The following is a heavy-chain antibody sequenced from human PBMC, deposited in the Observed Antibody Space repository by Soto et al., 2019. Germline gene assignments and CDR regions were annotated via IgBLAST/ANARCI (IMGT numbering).Heavy chain of an antibody. Sequence: PSETLSLTCSVSGDSISSSNYYWGWIRQPPGKGLDWIGSFYYGGTSYYNPSLKSRVTISVDTSKNQFSLKLTSVTASDTAIYYCARLGYGADEPPHDSWGQGTQVTVSS. D-gene: IGHD5-12*01. CDR2: FYYGGTS. V-gene: IGHV4-39*01. CDR3: ARLGYGADEPPHDS. J-gene: IGHJ4*02. CDR1: GDSISSSNYY.